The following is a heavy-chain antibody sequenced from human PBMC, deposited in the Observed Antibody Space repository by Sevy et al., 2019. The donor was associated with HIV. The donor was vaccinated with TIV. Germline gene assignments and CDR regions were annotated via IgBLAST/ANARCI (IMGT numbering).Heavy chain of an antibody. CDR3: AKDFTGFYGMDV. V-gene: IGHV3-30*18. CDR2: ISYGGSNK. Sequence: GGSLRLSCAASGLTLSSCGMHWARQAPGKGLEWVAVISYGGSNKYYAESVKGRFTISRDTSKNTLYLQMNSLRAEDTAVYYCAKDFTGFYGMDVWGQGTTVTVSS. J-gene: IGHJ6*02. D-gene: IGHD3-9*01. CDR1: GLTLSSCG.